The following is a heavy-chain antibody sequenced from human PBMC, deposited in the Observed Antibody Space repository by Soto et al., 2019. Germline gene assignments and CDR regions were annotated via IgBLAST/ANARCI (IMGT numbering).Heavy chain of an antibody. V-gene: IGHV3-23*01. CDR3: AKRGGNGGNTGAFHS. Sequence: EVQLLESGGGLVLPGGSLTLSCAASGFPFRKYAMTWVRQAPGKGLEWVSAVSSSAYSTHYADSVKGRFTISRDNSKNTVSLQMQNQRADDTAVYYCAKRGGNGGNTGAFHSWGQGTVVIVSS. CDR1: GFPFRKYA. J-gene: IGHJ3*02. D-gene: IGHD2-15*01. CDR2: VSSSAYST.